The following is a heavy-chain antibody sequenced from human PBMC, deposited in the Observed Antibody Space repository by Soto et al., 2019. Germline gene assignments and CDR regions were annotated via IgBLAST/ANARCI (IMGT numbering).Heavy chain of an antibody. V-gene: IGHV4-31*03. Sequence: PSETLSLTCTVSGGSISSGGYYWSWLRQHPGKGLEWIGYIYHSGSTYYNPSLKSRVTISVDTSKNQFSLKLTSVTAADTAVYYCARDKITGLFDYWGQGTLVTVSS. CDR2: IYHSGST. CDR1: GGSISSGGYY. CDR3: ARDKITGLFDY. D-gene: IGHD2-8*02. J-gene: IGHJ4*02.